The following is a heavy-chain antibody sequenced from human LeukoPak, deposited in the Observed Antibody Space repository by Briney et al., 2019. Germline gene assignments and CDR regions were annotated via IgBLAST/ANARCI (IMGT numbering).Heavy chain of an antibody. CDR1: GFTFSSYG. J-gene: IGHJ4*02. CDR2: ISYDGSNK. D-gene: IGHD3-9*01. Sequence: PGRSLRLSCAASGFTFSSYGMHWVRQAPGEGLEWVAVISYDGSNKYYADSVKGRFTISRDNSKNTLYLQMNSLRAEDTAVYYCAKDLYDILTGYPWFYWGQGTLVTVSS. CDR3: AKDLYDILTGYPWFY. V-gene: IGHV3-30*18.